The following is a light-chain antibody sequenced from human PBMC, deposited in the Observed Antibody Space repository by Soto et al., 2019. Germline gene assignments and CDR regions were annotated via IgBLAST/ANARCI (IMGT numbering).Light chain of an antibody. J-gene: IGKJ1*01. CDR2: HAS. Sequence: DIQMTQSPSTLYASVGDRVTITCRASQSISSWLAWYQQKPGKAPNLLIYHASSLESGVPSRFSGSGSGTEFTLTISSLQPDDFATYYCQQYNSYSGAFGQGTKVEIK. CDR1: QSISSW. CDR3: QQYNSYSGA. V-gene: IGKV1-5*01.